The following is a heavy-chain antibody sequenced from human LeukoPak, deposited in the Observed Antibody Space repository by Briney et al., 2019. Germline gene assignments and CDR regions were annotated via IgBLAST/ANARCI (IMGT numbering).Heavy chain of an antibody. CDR3: AKDGGGTYLTTFDN. J-gene: IGHJ4*02. Sequence: PGGSLRLSCAASGFTFSSCAMSWVRQAPGKGREWVSGISGSGHTTYYADSVKGRFTISRDNSKNTLYLQMNSLRADDTALYYCAKDGGGTYLTTFDNWGQGTLVTVSS. D-gene: IGHD2-15*01. CDR2: ISGSGHTT. CDR1: GFTFSSCA. V-gene: IGHV3-23*01.